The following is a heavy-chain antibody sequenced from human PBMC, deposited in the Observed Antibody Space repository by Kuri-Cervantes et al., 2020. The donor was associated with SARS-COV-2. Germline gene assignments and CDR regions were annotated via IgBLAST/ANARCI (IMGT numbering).Heavy chain of an antibody. J-gene: IGHJ4*02. CDR2: ISYDGSNK. Sequence: GGSLRLSCAASGFTFSSYGMHWVRQAPGKGLEWVAVISYDGSNKYYADSVKGRFTISRDNSKNTLYLQMNSLRAEDTAVYYCAREGYYDTSAKAGFDYWGQGTLVTVSS. CDR1: GFTFSSYG. V-gene: IGHV3-30*19. CDR3: AREGYYDTSAKAGFDY. D-gene: IGHD3-22*01.